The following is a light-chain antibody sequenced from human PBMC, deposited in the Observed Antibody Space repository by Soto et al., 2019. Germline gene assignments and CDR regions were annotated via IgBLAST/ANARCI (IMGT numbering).Light chain of an antibody. CDR2: AAS. Sequence: DIQLTQSPSFLSASVGDRVTITCRASQGISSYLAWYQQKPGKAPKLLIYAASTLQSGVPSRFSGSGSGTEFTLTISSLQPEDFATYYCQQLNSYPLVQGTRLEIK. CDR1: QGISSY. CDR3: QQLNSYP. V-gene: IGKV1-9*01. J-gene: IGKJ5*01.